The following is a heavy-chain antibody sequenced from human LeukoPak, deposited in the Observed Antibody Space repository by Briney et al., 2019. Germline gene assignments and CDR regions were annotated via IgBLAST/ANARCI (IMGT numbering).Heavy chain of an antibody. CDR1: GFTFSDYY. V-gene: IGHV3-11*01. J-gene: IGHJ3*02. CDR2: ISSSGSTI. D-gene: IGHD3-22*01. CDR3: ARVGYYYDSSGYPPTRDDAFDI. Sequence: GGSLRLSCAASGFTFSDYYMSWIRQAPGKGLEWVSYISSSGSTIYYADSVKGRFTISRDNSKNSLYLQMNSLRAEDTAVYYCARVGYYYDSSGYPPTRDDAFDIWGQGTMVTVSS.